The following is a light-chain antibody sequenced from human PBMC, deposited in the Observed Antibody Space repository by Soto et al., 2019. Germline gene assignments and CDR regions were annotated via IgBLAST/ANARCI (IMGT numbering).Light chain of an antibody. CDR1: SSDVGSYNL. V-gene: IGLV2-23*02. J-gene: IGLJ2*01. CDR2: EVT. Sequence: QSALTQPASVSGSPGQSITISCTGTSSDVGSYNLVSWYQQHPGKAPKLMISEVTKRPSGVSSRFSGSKSGNTASLTISGLQAEDESAYYCCSYAGGSTYVVFGGGTKLTVL. CDR3: CSYAGGSTYVV.